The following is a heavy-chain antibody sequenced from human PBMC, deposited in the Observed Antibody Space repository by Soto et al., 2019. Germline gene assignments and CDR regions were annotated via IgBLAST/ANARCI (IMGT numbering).Heavy chain of an antibody. V-gene: IGHV3-21*01. J-gene: IGHJ4*02. CDR1: GFTFSSYS. CDR3: ARDFHPRSGDIGDY. D-gene: IGHD3-16*01. CDR2: ISSSSSYI. Sequence: PGGSLRLSCAASGFTFSSYSMNWVRQAPGKGLEWVSSISSSSSYIYYADSVKGRFTISRGNAKNSLYLQMNSLRAEDTAVYYCARDFHPRSGDIGDYWGQGTLVTVPS.